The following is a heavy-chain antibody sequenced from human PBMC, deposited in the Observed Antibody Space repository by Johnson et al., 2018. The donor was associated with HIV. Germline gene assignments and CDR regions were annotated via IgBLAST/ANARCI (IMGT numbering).Heavy chain of an antibody. CDR3: AKDEAQTLASAGRDAFDF. V-gene: IGHV3-48*03. CDR1: AFTFSSYE. CDR2: ISSRATTI. D-gene: IGHD6-13*01. Sequence: MQLVESGGGLVQPGGSLKLSCAASAFTFSSYEMNWVRQAPGKGLEWVSYISSRATTIYYADSVKGRFTISRDNSKKTLYLQMNSLRPEDTALYYCAKDEAQTLASAGRDAFDFWGQGTAVTV. J-gene: IGHJ3*01.